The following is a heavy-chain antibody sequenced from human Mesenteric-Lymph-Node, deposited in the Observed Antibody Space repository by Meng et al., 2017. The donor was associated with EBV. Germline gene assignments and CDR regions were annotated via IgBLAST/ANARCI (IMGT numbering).Heavy chain of an antibody. D-gene: IGHD4-17*01. CDR3: ARVTVTGGYYFDY. V-gene: IGHV4-4*02. CDR2: IYHSGRT. CDR1: GGSIRSSNW. Sequence: GPLPGSGPGRVKPSGTLSLTWPVSGGSIRSSNWCGWVRQPPGKGLEWIGEIYHSGRTSYNPSLKSRVSLSVEKSKNHFSLNLSSVTAADTAVYYCARVTVTGGYYFDYWGQGSLVTVSS. J-gene: IGHJ4*02.